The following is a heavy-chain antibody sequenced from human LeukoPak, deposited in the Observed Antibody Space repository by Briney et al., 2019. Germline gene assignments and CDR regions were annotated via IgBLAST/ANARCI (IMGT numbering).Heavy chain of an antibody. Sequence: GASAKVSCKASGYTFTSYGLSWVRQAPGQGLEWMGWINPNSGGTNYAQKFQGRVTMTRDTSISTAYMELSRLRSDDTAVYYCARVTSSGPNTFDYWGQGTLVTVSS. V-gene: IGHV1-2*02. CDR2: INPNSGGT. CDR3: ARVTSSGPNTFDY. J-gene: IGHJ4*02. CDR1: GYTFTSYG. D-gene: IGHD3-22*01.